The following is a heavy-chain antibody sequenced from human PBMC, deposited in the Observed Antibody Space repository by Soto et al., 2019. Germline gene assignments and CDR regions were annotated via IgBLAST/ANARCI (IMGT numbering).Heavy chain of an antibody. V-gene: IGHV3-23*01. CDR2: ISGRGGST. CDR1: EFTFSSYV. CDR3: AMRAGGAVVWYFDL. J-gene: IGHJ2*01. D-gene: IGHD2-21*01. Sequence: EAQLLESGGDLVQPGGSLRLSCAASEFTFSSYVMYWVRQAPGRGLEWVSSISGRGGSTYYPDFVKGRFTISRDNSNNTRFLQMNSLRAEDTAIYYCAMRAGGAVVWYFDLWGRGTLVTVSS.